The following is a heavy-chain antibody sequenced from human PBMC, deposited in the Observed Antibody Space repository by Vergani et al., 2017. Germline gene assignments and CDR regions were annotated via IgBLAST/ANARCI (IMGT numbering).Heavy chain of an antibody. D-gene: IGHD1-26*01. CDR3: TTDPGIVGATIFGSAFDI. Sequence: EVQLVESGGGLVKPGGSLRLSCAASGFTFSNAWMSWVRQAPGKGLEWVGRIKSKTDGGTTDYAAPVKGRFTISRDDSKNTLYLQMNSLKTEDTAVYYCTTDPGIVGATIFGSAFDIWGQGTMVTVSS. CDR1: GFTFSNAW. V-gene: IGHV3-15*01. J-gene: IGHJ3*02. CDR2: IKSKTDGGTT.